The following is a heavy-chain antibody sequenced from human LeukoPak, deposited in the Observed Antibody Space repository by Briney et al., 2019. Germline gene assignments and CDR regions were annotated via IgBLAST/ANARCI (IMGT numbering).Heavy chain of an antibody. CDR3: AGRSSIWSGYQDTLYYFDS. V-gene: IGHV4-39*07. J-gene: IGHJ4*02. CDR1: GGSISSTGYY. CDR2: IYYSGST. D-gene: IGHD3-3*01. Sequence: SETLSLTCTVSGGSISSTGYYWGWVRQPPGKGLEWIGSIYYSGSTYYSPSLKSRVTISVDTSKNQFSLKLSSVTAADTAVYYCAGRSSIWSGYQDTLYYFDSWGQGTLVTVSS.